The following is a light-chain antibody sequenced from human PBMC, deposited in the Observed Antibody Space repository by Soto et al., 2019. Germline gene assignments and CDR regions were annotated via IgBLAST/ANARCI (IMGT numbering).Light chain of an antibody. Sequence: SYELTQPPSVSVAPGKTARVSCGGNNIAGKSVHWYQLKPGQAPVLIIYNDDDRPSGIPERVSGSKSGNTATLTVSWVEAGDEADYYCQVWGSNADPYVLFGGGTKLTVL. V-gene: IGLV3-21*04. J-gene: IGLJ2*01. CDR2: NDD. CDR1: NIAGKS. CDR3: QVWGSNADPYVL.